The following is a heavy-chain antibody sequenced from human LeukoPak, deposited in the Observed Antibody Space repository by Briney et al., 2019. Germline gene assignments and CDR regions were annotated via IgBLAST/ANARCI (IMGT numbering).Heavy chain of an antibody. CDR2: ISSSGSTI. D-gene: IGHD4-17*01. Sequence: GGSLRLSXAASGFTFDDYGMSWVRQAPGKGLEWVSYISSSGSTIYYADSVKGRFTISRDNAKNSLYLQMNSLRAEDTAVYYCARDHGEGFDYWGQGTLVTVSS. J-gene: IGHJ4*02. CDR3: ARDHGEGFDY. CDR1: GFTFDDYG. V-gene: IGHV3-48*03.